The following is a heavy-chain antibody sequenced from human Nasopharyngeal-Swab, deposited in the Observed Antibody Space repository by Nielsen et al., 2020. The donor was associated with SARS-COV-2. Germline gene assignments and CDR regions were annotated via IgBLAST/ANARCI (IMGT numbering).Heavy chain of an antibody. CDR1: GGSFTPTVQY. V-gene: IGHV4-39*01. CDR2: IFSRGTT. Sequence: SETLSLTCTVSGGSFTPTVQYCSWIRQTPLMGLECIGCIFSRGTTYYNPSLKGPITMSVDTSRNQISLKLDSVSAADTDMYYCARGELHSWLWELLYHPLDVLDFWGQGTLVIVSS. CDR3: ARGELHSWLWELLYHPLDVLDF. D-gene: IGHD3-10*01. J-gene: IGHJ3*01.